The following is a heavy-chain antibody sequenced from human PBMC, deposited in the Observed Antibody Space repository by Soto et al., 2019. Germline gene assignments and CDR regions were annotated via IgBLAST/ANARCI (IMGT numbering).Heavy chain of an antibody. Sequence: GESLKISCKGSGYSFTSYWISWVRQMPGKGLEWMGRIDPSDSYTNYSPSFQGHVTISADKSIRTAYLQWSSLKASDTAMYYSARQGYDILTGSIRDWFDPWGQGTLVTVSS. V-gene: IGHV5-10-1*01. D-gene: IGHD3-9*01. CDR2: IDPSDSYT. CDR3: ARQGYDILTGSIRDWFDP. J-gene: IGHJ5*02. CDR1: GYSFTSYW.